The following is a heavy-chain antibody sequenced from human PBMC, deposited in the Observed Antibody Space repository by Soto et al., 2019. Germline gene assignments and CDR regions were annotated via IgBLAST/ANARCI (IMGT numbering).Heavy chain of an antibody. Sequence: SETLSLTCTVSGGSISSGGYYWSWIRQHPGKGLEWIGYIYYSGSTYYNPSLKSRVTISVDTSKNQFSLKLSSVTAADTAVYYCARGIQMATIGYYGMDVWGQGTTVTSP. D-gene: IGHD5-12*01. CDR2: IYYSGST. V-gene: IGHV4-31*03. J-gene: IGHJ6*02. CDR3: ARGIQMATIGYYGMDV. CDR1: GGSISSGGYY.